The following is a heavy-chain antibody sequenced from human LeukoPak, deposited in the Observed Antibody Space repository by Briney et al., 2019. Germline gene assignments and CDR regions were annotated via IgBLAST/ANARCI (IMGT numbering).Heavy chain of an antibody. CDR1: GFTFSSYG. Sequence: GGSLRLSCAASGFTFSSYGMHWVRQAPGKGLEWVAVISYDGSNKYYADSVKGRFTISRDNSKNTLYLQMNSLRAEDTAVYYCATAYYYGSGSLYSDYWGQGTLVTVSS. V-gene: IGHV3-30*03. D-gene: IGHD3-10*01. CDR3: ATAYYYGSGSLYSDY. J-gene: IGHJ4*02. CDR2: ISYDGSNK.